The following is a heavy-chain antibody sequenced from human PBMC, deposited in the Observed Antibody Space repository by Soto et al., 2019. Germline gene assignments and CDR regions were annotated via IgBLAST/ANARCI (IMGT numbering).Heavy chain of an antibody. Sequence: PSETLSLTCTVSGGSISSGDYYWSWIRQPPGKGLEWIGYIYYSGSTYYNPSLKSRVTISVDTSKNQFSLKLSSVTAADTAVYYCARAGPYSGYAADYWGQGTLVTVSS. CDR1: GGSISSGDYY. CDR3: ARAGPYSGYAADY. V-gene: IGHV4-30-4*01. J-gene: IGHJ4*02. CDR2: IYYSGST. D-gene: IGHD5-12*01.